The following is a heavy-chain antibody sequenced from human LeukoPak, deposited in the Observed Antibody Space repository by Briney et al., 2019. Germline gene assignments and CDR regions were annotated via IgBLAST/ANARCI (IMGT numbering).Heavy chain of an antibody. CDR3: ASGVNDAFDI. Sequence: EASVKVSCKASGGTFSSYAISWVRQAPGQGLEWMGGIIPIFGTANYAQKFQGRVTITADESTSTAYMELSSLRSKDTAVYYCASGVNDAFDIWGQGTMVTVSS. CDR1: GGTFSSYA. CDR2: IIPIFGTA. V-gene: IGHV1-69*13. D-gene: IGHD2-8*01. J-gene: IGHJ3*02.